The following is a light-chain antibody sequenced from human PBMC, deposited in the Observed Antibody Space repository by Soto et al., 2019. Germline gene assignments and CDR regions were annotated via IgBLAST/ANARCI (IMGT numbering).Light chain of an antibody. J-gene: IGKJ1*01. V-gene: IGKV1-12*01. CDR2: AAS. CDR1: QGVNRW. CDR3: QQTNSFPRT. Sequence: DIQMTQSPSSVAASVGDRVTLTCRASQGVNRWLAWYQQKPGKAPKVLIYAASSLQSGVPSRFSGSGSGTDFTLTISSMQPEDFATYYCQQTNSFPRTFGQGTKVEI.